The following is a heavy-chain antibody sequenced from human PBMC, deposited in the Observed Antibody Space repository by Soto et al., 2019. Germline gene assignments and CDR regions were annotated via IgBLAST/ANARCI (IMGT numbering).Heavy chain of an antibody. Sequence: SETLSLTCTVSGGSISSSSYYWGWIRQPPGKGLEWIGSIYYSGSTYYNPSLKSRVTISVDTSKNQFSLKLSSVTAADTAVYYCARVYSNYEVFDYWGQGTLVTISS. V-gene: IGHV4-39*01. J-gene: IGHJ4*02. CDR3: ARVYSNYEVFDY. D-gene: IGHD4-4*01. CDR2: IYYSGST. CDR1: GGSISSSSYY.